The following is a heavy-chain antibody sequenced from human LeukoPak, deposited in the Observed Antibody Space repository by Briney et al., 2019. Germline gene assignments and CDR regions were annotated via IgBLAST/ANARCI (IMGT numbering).Heavy chain of an antibody. D-gene: IGHD5-12*01. CDR1: GRSISSYF. V-gene: IGHV4-59*01. CDR2: IYYSGST. Sequence: PETLSLTCTVSGRSISSYFWSWVRQPPGKGLEWIGYIYYSGSTNYNPSLKSRVTISVDTSKNQFSLKLASVTTADTAVYYCARDRWLGYWGQGTLVTVSS. CDR3: ARDRWLGY. J-gene: IGHJ4*02.